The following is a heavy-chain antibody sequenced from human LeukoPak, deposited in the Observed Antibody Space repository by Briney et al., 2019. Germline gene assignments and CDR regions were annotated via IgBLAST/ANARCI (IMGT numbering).Heavy chain of an antibody. CDR1: GGTFSSYA. D-gene: IGHD3-22*01. J-gene: IGHJ3*02. V-gene: IGHV1-69*04. CDR2: IIPIFGIA. Sequence: GSSVKVSCKASGGTFSSYAISWVRQAPGQGPEWMGRIIPIFGIANYAQKFQGRVTITADKSTSTAYMELSSLRSEDTAVYYCARERRPDYYDSSGYYSAAFDIWGQGTMVTVSS. CDR3: ARERRPDYYDSSGYYSAAFDI.